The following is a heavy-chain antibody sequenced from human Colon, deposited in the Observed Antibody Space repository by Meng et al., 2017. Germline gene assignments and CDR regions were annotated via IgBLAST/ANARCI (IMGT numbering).Heavy chain of an antibody. CDR1: GFTFSSYE. V-gene: IGHV3-48*03. CDR3: QKSYDSSGYDAFDI. D-gene: IGHD3-22*01. Sequence: GESLKISCAASGFTFSSYEMNWVRQAPGKGLEWVSYISSRGSTIYYADAVKGGFTISRDNAKNSLYLQMNSLRAEDTAVYYCQKSYDSSGYDAFDIWGQGTMVTVSS. CDR2: ISSRGSTI. J-gene: IGHJ3*02.